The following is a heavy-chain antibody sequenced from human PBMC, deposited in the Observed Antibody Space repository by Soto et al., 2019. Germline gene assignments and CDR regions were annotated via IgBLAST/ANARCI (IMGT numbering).Heavy chain of an antibody. CDR1: RFTFSSYA. D-gene: IGHD3-3*01. CDR3: AREARLYYDFWSGYSSGDAFDI. V-gene: IGHV3-30-3*01. Sequence: QVQLVESGGGVVQPGRSLRLSCATSRFTFSSYAMHWVRQTPGKGLEWVAVISSDGSNKYYADSVKGRFTISRDNSKNMPYLQMNSLRAEDTAVSYCAREARLYYDFWSGYSSGDAFDIWGQGTMVTVSS. CDR2: ISSDGSNK. J-gene: IGHJ3*02.